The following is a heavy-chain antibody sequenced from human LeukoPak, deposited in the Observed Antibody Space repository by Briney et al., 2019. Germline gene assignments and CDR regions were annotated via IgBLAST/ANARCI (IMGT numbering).Heavy chain of an antibody. CDR1: GYTFTGYY. Sequence: APVKVSCKASGYTFTGYYMHWVRQAPGQGLEWMGWINPNSGGTNYAQKFQGRVTMTRDTSISTAYMELSRLRSDDTAVYYCARGAGDPTMVRGVIITCYGMDVWGQGTTVTVSS. D-gene: IGHD3-10*01. CDR2: INPNSGGT. V-gene: IGHV1-2*02. J-gene: IGHJ6*02. CDR3: ARGAGDPTMVRGVIITCYGMDV.